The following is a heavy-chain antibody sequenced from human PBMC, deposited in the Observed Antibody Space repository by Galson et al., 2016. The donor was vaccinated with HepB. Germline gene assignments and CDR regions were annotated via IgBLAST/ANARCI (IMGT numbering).Heavy chain of an antibody. Sequence: SLRLSCAASGFTFSDYRMNWVRQAPGKGLECISFISSTSSTMDYADSVKGRFTISRDNAKNSLYLQMNSLRDDDTAVYYCARELYGDYSKRFDYWGPGILVTVSA. CDR2: ISSTSSTM. J-gene: IGHJ4*02. D-gene: IGHD4-17*01. CDR1: GFTFSDYR. V-gene: IGHV3-48*02. CDR3: ARELYGDYSKRFDY.